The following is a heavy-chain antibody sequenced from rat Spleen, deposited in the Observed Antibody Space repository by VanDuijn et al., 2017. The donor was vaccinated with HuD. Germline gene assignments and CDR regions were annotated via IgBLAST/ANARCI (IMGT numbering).Heavy chain of an antibody. J-gene: IGHJ2*01. CDR1: GFSLTSNG. Sequence: QVQLKESGPGLVQPSQTLSLTCTVSGFSLTSNGVSWVRQPPGKGLEWIAAISSGGSTYYNSALKSRLSISRDTSKSQVFLKMNSLQTEDTAIYFCTRDSSYFDYWGQGVMVTVSS. CDR2: ISSGGST. D-gene: IGHD1-2*01. V-gene: IGHV2S12*01. CDR3: TRDSSYFDY.